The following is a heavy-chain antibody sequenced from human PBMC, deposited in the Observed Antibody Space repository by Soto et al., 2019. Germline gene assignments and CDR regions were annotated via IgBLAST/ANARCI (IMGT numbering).Heavy chain of an antibody. V-gene: IGHV3-23*01. J-gene: IGHJ4*02. D-gene: IGHD5-12*01. Sequence: GGSLRLSCAASGFTFSSYAMSWFRQAPGKGLELVSGISGSGGAAYYADSVKGRFTISRDNSKNTLYLQMNSLRAEDTAVYYCAKSPRGGYGAPRDYWRQGTQVTVSS. CDR1: GFTFSSYA. CDR2: ISGSGGAA. CDR3: AKSPRGGYGAPRDY.